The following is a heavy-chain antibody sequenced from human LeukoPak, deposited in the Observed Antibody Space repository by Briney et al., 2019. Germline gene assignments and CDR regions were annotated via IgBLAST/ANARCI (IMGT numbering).Heavy chain of an antibody. J-gene: IGHJ3*02. CDR3: AKARSSSTSFDAFDI. Sequence: GGSLRHSCAASGFTFSSYGMHWVRQAPGKGLEWVAFIRYDGSNKYYADSVKGRFTISRDNSKNTLYLQMNSLRAEDTAVYYCAKARSSSTSFDAFDIWGQGTMVTVSS. D-gene: IGHD2-2*01. CDR2: IRYDGSNK. CDR1: GFTFSSYG. V-gene: IGHV3-30*02.